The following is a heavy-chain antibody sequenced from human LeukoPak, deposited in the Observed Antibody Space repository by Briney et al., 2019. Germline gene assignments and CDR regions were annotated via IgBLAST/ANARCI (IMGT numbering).Heavy chain of an antibody. CDR3: ARLSGYGGYDFDY. Sequence: GGSLRLSCAASGFTFSSYWMHWVRQAPGKGLVWVSRINSDGSSTSYADSVKGRFTISRDNAKNTLYLQMNSLRAEDTAVYYCARLSGYGGYDFDYWGQGTLVTVSS. CDR1: GFTFSSYW. D-gene: IGHD5-12*01. J-gene: IGHJ4*02. V-gene: IGHV3-74*01. CDR2: INSDGSST.